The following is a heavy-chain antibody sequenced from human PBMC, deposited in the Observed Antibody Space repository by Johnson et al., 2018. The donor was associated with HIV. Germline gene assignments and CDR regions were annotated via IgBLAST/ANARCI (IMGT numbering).Heavy chain of an antibody. Sequence: QVQLVESGGGLVNPGGSLRLSCAASGFTFSDYYMSWIRQAPGKGLEWVSYITSSGGTVYYADSVKGRFTISRDNAKNSLYLQMNSLRAEDTALYYCARWRDYYDSSLGAFDIWGLGTVVTVSS. J-gene: IGHJ3*02. CDR2: ITSSGGTV. CDR1: GFTFSDYY. CDR3: ARWRDYYDSSLGAFDI. D-gene: IGHD3-22*01. V-gene: IGHV3-11*01.